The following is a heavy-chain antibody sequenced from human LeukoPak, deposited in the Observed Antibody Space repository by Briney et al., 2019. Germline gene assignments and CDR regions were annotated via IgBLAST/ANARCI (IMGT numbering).Heavy chain of an antibody. CDR2: ISSSSSYI. J-gene: IGHJ3*02. D-gene: IGHD3-22*01. Sequence: GGSLRLSCAASGFTFNSYTMNWVRQAPGMGLEWVSSISSSSSYIYYADSLKGRFTISRDNAKNSLYLQMNSLRAEDTALYYCAKESHYYDSSGYYYGLRGAFDIWGQGTMVTVSS. CDR3: AKESHYYDSSGYYYGLRGAFDI. CDR1: GFTFNSYT. V-gene: IGHV3-21*04.